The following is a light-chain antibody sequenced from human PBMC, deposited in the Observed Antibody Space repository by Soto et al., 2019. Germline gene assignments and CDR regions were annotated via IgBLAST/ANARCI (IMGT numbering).Light chain of an antibody. Sequence: EIVLTQSPGTLSLSPGERATLSCRASQSVSSSYLAWYQQKPGQAPRLLIYGASSRATGIPDRFSGSGSGTDFTLTISRLAPEDFAVYYCQQYGSSLRTFGQGTKVEI. CDR3: QQYGSSLRT. J-gene: IGKJ1*01. CDR2: GAS. CDR1: QSVSSSY. V-gene: IGKV3-20*01.